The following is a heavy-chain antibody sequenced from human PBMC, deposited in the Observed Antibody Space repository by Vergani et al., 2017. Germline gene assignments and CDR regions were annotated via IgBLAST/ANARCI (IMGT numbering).Heavy chain of an antibody. Sequence: QVQVVQSGAEVKKSGASVKVSCKTSGYTFSNYYMHWVRQAPGQGLEWMGWINPNSGGTSYAQKFQGRVTMTRDTSINTAYMEVTRLRSDDTAIYYCARDRNGVSVDGICFWGLGTLVTVSS. CDR3: ARDRNGVSVDGICF. V-gene: IGHV1-2*02. CDR2: INPNSGGT. CDR1: GYTFSNYY. J-gene: IGHJ4*02. D-gene: IGHD2-8*01.